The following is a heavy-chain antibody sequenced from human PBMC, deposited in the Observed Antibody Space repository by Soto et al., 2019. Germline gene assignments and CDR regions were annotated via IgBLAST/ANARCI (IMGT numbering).Heavy chain of an antibody. V-gene: IGHV3-23*01. CDR3: AKDRAPNYYGSGSAG. Sequence: EVQLLESGGDLVQPGGSLRLSCATSGFTFSSYGLSWVRQAPGKGLEWVSGIGDSGDNTYYADSVKGRFTIFRDNSQNTLNLQMNSLRADDTAVYYCAKDRAPNYYGSGSAGWGQGTLVTVSS. D-gene: IGHD3-10*01. J-gene: IGHJ4*02. CDR1: GFTFSSYG. CDR2: IGDSGDNT.